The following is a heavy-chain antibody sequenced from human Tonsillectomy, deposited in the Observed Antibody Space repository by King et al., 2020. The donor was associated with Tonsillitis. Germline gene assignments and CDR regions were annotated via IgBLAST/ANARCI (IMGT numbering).Heavy chain of an antibody. CDR3: AKEWHIVVVTARPPFDY. V-gene: IGHV3-30*18. J-gene: IGHJ4*01. Sequence: QLVQSGGGVVQPGRSLRLSCAASGFTFSSYGMHWVRQAPGKGLEWVAVISYDGSNKYYADSVKGRFTISRDNSKNTLYLQMNSLRAEDTAVYYCAKEWHIVVVTARPPFDYWGHGTLVTVSS. CDR2: ISYDGSNK. CDR1: GFTFSSYG. D-gene: IGHD2-21*02.